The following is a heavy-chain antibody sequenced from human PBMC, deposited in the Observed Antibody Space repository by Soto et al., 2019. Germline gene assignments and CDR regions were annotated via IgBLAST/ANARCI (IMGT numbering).Heavy chain of an antibody. V-gene: IGHV1-8*01. Sequence: QVRLVQSGAELKKPGASVKVSCKASGYTFSNYDMNWVRQATGQGPEWIGWVNPNNGDTGYAQKFQGRVNLTTDISTTTAYMELTSLRSEDTAIYYCAKVSRKGSAIDFDYWGQGTLITVSS. CDR1: GYTFSNYD. J-gene: IGHJ4*02. D-gene: IGHD3-10*01. CDR3: AKVSRKGSAIDFDY. CDR2: VNPNNGDT.